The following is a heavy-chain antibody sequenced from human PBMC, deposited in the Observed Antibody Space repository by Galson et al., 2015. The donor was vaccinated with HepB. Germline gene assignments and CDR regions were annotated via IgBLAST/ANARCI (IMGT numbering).Heavy chain of an antibody. D-gene: IGHD6-13*01. Sequence: SLRLSCAASGFTFSSYVMSWVRQAPGKGLEWVSGISDSGGSTYYADSVKGRFTISRDNSKNTLYLQMNSLRAEDTAVYYCVKVVAAAGINYWGQGTLVTVSS. J-gene: IGHJ4*02. CDR3: VKVVAAAGINY. CDR1: GFTFSSYV. CDR2: ISDSGGST. V-gene: IGHV3-23*01.